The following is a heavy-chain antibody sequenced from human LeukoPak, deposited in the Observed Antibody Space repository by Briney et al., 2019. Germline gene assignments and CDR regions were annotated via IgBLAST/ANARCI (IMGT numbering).Heavy chain of an antibody. V-gene: IGHV4-4*07. D-gene: IGHD7-27*01. J-gene: IGHJ4*02. Sequence: SETLSLTCSVSGGSLSGYYWTWIRQPAGKGLEWIGRISTSGSTTYNPSLKSRVTMSVETPKNQFSLRLTSVTAADTAVYYCARVRRNWDFDYWGQGTLVTVSS. CDR2: ISTSGST. CDR3: ARVRRNWDFDY. CDR1: GGSLSGYY.